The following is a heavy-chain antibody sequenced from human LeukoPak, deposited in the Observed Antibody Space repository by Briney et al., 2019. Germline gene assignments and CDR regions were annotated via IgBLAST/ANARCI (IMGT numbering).Heavy chain of an antibody. CDR2: ISPNGVIT. J-gene: IGHJ4*02. D-gene: IGHD5-24*01. Sequence: GGSLRLSCAASGFTFSSYEMNWVRQAPGKGLEWVSGISPNGVITYYADSVKGRFTISRDNSKGTVYLQMNSLRPEDTAVYYCAKDDAWLQFGDWGRGTLVTVSS. V-gene: IGHV3-23*01. CDR3: AKDDAWLQFGD. CDR1: GFTFSSYE.